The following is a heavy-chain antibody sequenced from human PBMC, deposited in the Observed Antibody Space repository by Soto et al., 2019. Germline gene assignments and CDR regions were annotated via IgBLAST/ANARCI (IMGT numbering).Heavy chain of an antibody. J-gene: IGHJ6*02. Sequence: SVKVSCKASGGTFSSYAISWVRQAPGQGLEWMGGIIPMFGTANYAQKFQGRVTITADESTSTAYMELSSLRSEDTAVYYCARHKKAAAAYYGMDVWGQGTTVTVSS. V-gene: IGHV1-69*13. CDR1: GGTFSSYA. D-gene: IGHD6-13*01. CDR3: ARHKKAAAAYYGMDV. CDR2: IIPMFGTA.